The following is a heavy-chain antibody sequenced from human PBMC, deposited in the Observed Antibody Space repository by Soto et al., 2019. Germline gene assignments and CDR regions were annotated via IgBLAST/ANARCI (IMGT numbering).Heavy chain of an antibody. CDR1: GYTLTELS. D-gene: IGHD2-15*01. V-gene: IGHV1-24*01. CDR2: FDPEDGET. Sequence: QVQLVQSGAEVKKPGASVKVSCKVSGYTLTELSMHWVRQAPGKGLELMGGFDPEDGETIYAQKFQGRVTMTEDTSTDTAYRELSSLRSEDTAVYYCATYPPGYCSGGSCYKLGYFDYWGQGTLVTVSS. J-gene: IGHJ4*02. CDR3: ATYPPGYCSGGSCYKLGYFDY.